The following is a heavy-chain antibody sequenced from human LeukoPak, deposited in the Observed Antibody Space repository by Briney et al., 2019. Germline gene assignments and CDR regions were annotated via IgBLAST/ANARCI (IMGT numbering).Heavy chain of an antibody. CDR2: INPNSGNT. CDR3: ARARYGSGSPLLDY. D-gene: IGHD3-10*01. J-gene: IGHJ4*02. CDR1: GYTFTGYY. V-gene: IGHV1-8*02. Sequence: ASVKVSCKASGYTFTGYYMHWVRQAPGQGLEWMGWINPNSGNTGYAQKFQGRVTMTRNTSISTAYMELSSLRSEDTAVYYCARARYGSGSPLLDYWGQGTLVTVSS.